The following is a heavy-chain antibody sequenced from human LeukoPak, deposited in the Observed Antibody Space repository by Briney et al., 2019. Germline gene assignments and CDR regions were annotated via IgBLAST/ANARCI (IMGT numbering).Heavy chain of an antibody. CDR1: GYTFTSYG. V-gene: IGHV7-4-1*02. D-gene: IGHD6-13*01. CDR2: INTNTGNP. J-gene: IGHJ4*02. Sequence: ASVKVSCKASGYTFTSYGISWVRQAPGQGLEWMGWINTNTGNPTYAQGFTGRFVFSLDTSVSTAYLQISSLKAEDTAVYYCAKVRKGDQQLYYFGYWGQGTLVTVSS. CDR3: AKVRKGDQQLYYFGY.